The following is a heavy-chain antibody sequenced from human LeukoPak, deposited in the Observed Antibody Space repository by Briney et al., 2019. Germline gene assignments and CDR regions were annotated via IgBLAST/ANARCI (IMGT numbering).Heavy chain of an antibody. J-gene: IGHJ2*01. D-gene: IGHD1-26*01. Sequence: GGSLRLSCAASGLTVSSNHMSWVRQAPGQGLEWISVIYGGADTYYADSVKGRFTISRDNSKNTLYLQMNSLRAEDTAVYYCARDAGSGSSPEWYFDLWGRGTLVTVSS. CDR1: GLTVSSNH. CDR3: ARDAGSGSSPEWYFDL. CDR2: IYGGADT. V-gene: IGHV3-66*01.